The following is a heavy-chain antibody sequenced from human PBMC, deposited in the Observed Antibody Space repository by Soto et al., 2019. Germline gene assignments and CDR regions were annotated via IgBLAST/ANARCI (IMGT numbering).Heavy chain of an antibody. V-gene: IGHV3-23*01. Sequence: EVQLLDSGGGLVQPGGSLRLSCAASGFTFITYAMSWVRQAPGKGLEWVSIISGSGGSTYYPDSVKGRFTISRDNSKNTLYLQMNGLTADDTTVYYCANLPAAQSYFDFWGQRTLVTV. D-gene: IGHD2-2*01. J-gene: IGHJ4*02. CDR1: GFTFITYA. CDR3: ANLPAAQSYFDF. CDR2: ISGSGGST.